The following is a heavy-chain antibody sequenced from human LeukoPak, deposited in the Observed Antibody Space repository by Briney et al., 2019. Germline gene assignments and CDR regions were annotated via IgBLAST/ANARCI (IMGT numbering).Heavy chain of an antibody. V-gene: IGHV1-2*04. CDR2: INPNSGGT. CDR1: GYTFTGYY. D-gene: IGHD3-22*01. J-gene: IGHJ4*02. CDR3: ARDPLSAYYDSSGFFDY. Sequence: GASVKVSCKASGYTFTGYYMHWVRRAPGQGLEWMGWINPNSGGTNYAQKFQGWVTMTRDTSISTAYMELSRLRSDDTAVYYCARDPLSAYYDSSGFFDYWGQGTLVTVSS.